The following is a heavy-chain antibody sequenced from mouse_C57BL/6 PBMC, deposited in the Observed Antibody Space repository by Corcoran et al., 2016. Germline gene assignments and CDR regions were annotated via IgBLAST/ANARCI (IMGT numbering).Heavy chain of an antibody. D-gene: IGHD3-1*01. CDR2: INTYSGVP. J-gene: IGHJ3*01. V-gene: IGHV9-3*01. CDR3: ARSGYPAWFAY. CDR1: GYTFTTYG. Sequence: QIQLVQSGPELKKPGETVKISCKASGYTFTTYGMSWVKQAPGKGLKWMGWINTYSGVPTYADDFKGRFAFSLETSASTAYLQINNLKNEDTATYFCARSGYPAWFAYCGQGTLVTVSA.